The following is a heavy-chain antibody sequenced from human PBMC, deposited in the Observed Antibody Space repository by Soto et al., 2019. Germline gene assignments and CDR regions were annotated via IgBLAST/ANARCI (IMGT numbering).Heavy chain of an antibody. V-gene: IGHV1-3*04. J-gene: IGHJ2*01. CDR3: VRDRAVDWYLDL. CDR1: GYSFTSCA. CDR2: INTDSGNT. D-gene: IGHD6-19*01. Sequence: QVQVVQSGAEVKKPGASVRLSCKTSGYSFTSCAIHWVRLAPGQRFEWMGWINTDSGNTKYSQKFQGRVTITRDTAASTTYMEVTSLTFEDTATYYCVRDRAVDWYLDLWGRGTLVTLSS.